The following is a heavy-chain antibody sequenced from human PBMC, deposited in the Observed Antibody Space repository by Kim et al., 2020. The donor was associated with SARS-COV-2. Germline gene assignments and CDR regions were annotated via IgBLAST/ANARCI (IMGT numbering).Heavy chain of an antibody. V-gene: IGHV1-46*01. CDR2: INPSGGST. CDR3: ATVAVAGPFDY. J-gene: IGHJ4*02. CDR1: GYTFTSYY. D-gene: IGHD6-19*01. Sequence: ASVKVSCKASGYTFTSYYMHWVRQAPGQGLEWMGIINPSGGSTSYAQKFQGRVTMTRDTSTSTVYMELSSLRSEDTAVYYCATVAVAGPFDYWGQGTQVTVSS.